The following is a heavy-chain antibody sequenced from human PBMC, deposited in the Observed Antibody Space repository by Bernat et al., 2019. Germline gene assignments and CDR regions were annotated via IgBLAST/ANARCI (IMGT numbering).Heavy chain of an antibody. CDR2: INHSGST. CDR3: ARGVVYALMDE. D-gene: IGHD2-8*02. J-gene: IGHJ4*02. Sequence: GGSFSGYYWSWIRQPPGKGLEWIGEINHSGSTNYNPSLKSRVTISVDTSKNQFSLKLSSVTAADTAVYYCARGVVYALMDEGGQGTMV. V-gene: IGHV4-34*01. CDR1: GGSFSGYY.